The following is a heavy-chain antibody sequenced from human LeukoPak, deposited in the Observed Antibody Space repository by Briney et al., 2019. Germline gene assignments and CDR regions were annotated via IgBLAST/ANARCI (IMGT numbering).Heavy chain of an antibody. V-gene: IGHV3-30*18. D-gene: IGHD4-17*01. CDR3: AKVFEVTTFSYQAYAFDI. CDR2: ISYDGSNK. Sequence: GGSLRLSCAASGFTFSSYGMHWVRQAPGKGLEWVAVISYDGSNKYYADSVKGRFTISRDNSKNTLYLQMNSLRAEDTAVYYCAKVFEVTTFSYQAYAFDIWGQGTMVTVSS. CDR1: GFTFSSYG. J-gene: IGHJ3*02.